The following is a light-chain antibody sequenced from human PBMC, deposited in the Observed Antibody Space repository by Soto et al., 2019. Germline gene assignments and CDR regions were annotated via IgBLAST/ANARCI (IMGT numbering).Light chain of an antibody. Sequence: EIVITRSPATLSVSPGERATLSCRASQSIGSNLAWYQQKSGQAPRLLIYGASSRATGIPDRFNGSGSGTDFTLTISRLEPEDFAVYYCQQYGNPPWTFGQGTKVDI. V-gene: IGKV3-20*01. J-gene: IGKJ1*01. CDR3: QQYGNPPWT. CDR2: GAS. CDR1: QSIGSN.